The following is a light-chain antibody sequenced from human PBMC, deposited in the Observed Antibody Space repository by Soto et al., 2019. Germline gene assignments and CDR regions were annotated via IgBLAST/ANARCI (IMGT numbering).Light chain of an antibody. CDR3: QHYNSYSEA. CDR2: DVS. CDR1: QSISNW. V-gene: IGKV1-5*01. Sequence: DIQMTQSPSTLSASVGDRVTITCRASQSISNWLAWYQQKPGKAPKLLIYDVSSLESGVPSRFSGSGSGTEFTLTISSLQPDDFATYYCQHYNSYSEAFGQGTKV. J-gene: IGKJ1*01.